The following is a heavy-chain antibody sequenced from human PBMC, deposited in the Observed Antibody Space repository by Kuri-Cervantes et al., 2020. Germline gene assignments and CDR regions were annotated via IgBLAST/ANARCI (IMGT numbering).Heavy chain of an antibody. Sequence: ASVKVSCKASGYTFTGYYMHWVRQAPGQGLEWMGWINPNSGGTNYAQKFQGRVTMTRDTSISTAYMELSRLRSDDTAVYYCATGGENYYGSGGYWDWFDPWGQGTLVTVSS. J-gene: IGHJ5*02. CDR3: ATGGENYYGSGGYWDWFDP. V-gene: IGHV1-2*02. D-gene: IGHD3-10*01. CDR1: GYTFTGYY. CDR2: INPNSGGT.